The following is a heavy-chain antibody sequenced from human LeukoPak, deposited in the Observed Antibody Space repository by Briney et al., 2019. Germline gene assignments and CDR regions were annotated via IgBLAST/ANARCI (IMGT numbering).Heavy chain of an antibody. J-gene: IGHJ5*02. CDR3: ASLSGGERT. CDR1: GGTFISYA. V-gene: IGHV1-69*05. D-gene: IGHD7-27*01. Sequence: ASVTVSFKASGGTFISYAISWVRQAPRQGVEWMGGIIPIFGTANYAQKFQGRVTITTDESTSTAYMELSSLRSEDTAVYYCASLSGGERTWGQGTLVTVSS. CDR2: IIPIFGTA.